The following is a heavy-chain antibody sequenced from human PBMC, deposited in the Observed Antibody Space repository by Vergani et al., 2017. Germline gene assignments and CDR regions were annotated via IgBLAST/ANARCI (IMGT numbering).Heavy chain of an antibody. D-gene: IGHD4-23*01. CDR1: GGTFSSYA. CDR3: ARDGGDGGNSGWFDP. Sequence: QVPLVQSGAEVKKPGSSVKVSCKASGGTFSSYAISWVRQAPGQGLEWMGRIIPILGIANYAQKFQGRVTITADKSTSTAYMELSSLRAEDTAVYYCARDGGDGGNSGWFDPWGQGTLVTVSS. CDR2: IIPILGIA. V-gene: IGHV1-69*09. J-gene: IGHJ5*02.